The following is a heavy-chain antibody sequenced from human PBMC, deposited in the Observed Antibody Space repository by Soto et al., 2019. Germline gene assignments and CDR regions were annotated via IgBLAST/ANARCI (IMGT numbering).Heavy chain of an antibody. J-gene: IGHJ6*02. V-gene: IGHV3-23*01. CDR2: ISGSGGST. CDR1: GFTFSSYA. D-gene: IGHD6-6*01. CDR3: ASPEGIAARPVHYYYGMDV. Sequence: PGGSLRLSCAASGFTFSSYAMSWVRQAPGKGPEWVSAISGSGGSTYYADSVKGRFTISRDNSKNTLYLQMNSLRAEDTAVYYCASPEGIAARPVHYYYGMDVWGQGTTVTVSS.